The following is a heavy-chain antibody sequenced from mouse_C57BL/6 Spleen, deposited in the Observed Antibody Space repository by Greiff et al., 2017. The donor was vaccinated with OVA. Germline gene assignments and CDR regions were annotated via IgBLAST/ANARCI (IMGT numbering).Heavy chain of an antibody. Sequence: VQLQQSGAELVKPGASVKMSCKASGYTFTTYPIEWMKQNHGKSLEWIGNFHPYNDDTKYNEKFKGKATLTVEKSSSTVYLELSRLTSDDSAVYYGARGSYYGSSSSWDFDVWGTGTTVTVSS. CDR1: GYTFTTYP. D-gene: IGHD1-1*01. V-gene: IGHV1-47*01. CDR2: FHPYNDDT. J-gene: IGHJ1*03. CDR3: ARGSYYGSSSSWDFDV.